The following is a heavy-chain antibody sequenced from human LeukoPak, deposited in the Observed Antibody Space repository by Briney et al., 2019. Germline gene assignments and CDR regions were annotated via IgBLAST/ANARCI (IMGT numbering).Heavy chain of an antibody. Sequence: SETLSLTCTVSGGSISSYYWSWIRQPPGKGLEWIGYIYYSGSTNYNPSLKSRVTISVDTSKNQFSLKLSSVTAADTAVYYCARDQADWSSGWYYYFDYWGQGTLVTVSS. CDR2: IYYSGST. CDR3: ARDQADWSSGWYYYFDY. V-gene: IGHV4-59*01. J-gene: IGHJ4*02. D-gene: IGHD6-19*01. CDR1: GGSISSYY.